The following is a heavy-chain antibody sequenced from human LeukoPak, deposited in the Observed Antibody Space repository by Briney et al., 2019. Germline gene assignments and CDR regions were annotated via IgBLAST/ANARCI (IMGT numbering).Heavy chain of an antibody. J-gene: IGHJ4*02. D-gene: IGHD2-15*01. CDR2: ISAYNGNT. CDR1: GYTFTSYG. V-gene: IGHV1-18*01. CDR3: TRVAGYCSVGSCYFLY. Sequence: ASVKVSCKASGYTFTSYGISWVRQAPGQGLEWMGWISAYNGNTNYAQKLQGRVTMTTDTSTSTAYMELRSLRSDDTAVYYCTRVAGYCSVGSCYFLYWGQGILVNVAS.